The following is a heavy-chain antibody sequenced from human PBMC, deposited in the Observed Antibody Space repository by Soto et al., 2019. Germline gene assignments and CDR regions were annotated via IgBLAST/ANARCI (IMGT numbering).Heavy chain of an antibody. Sequence: GESLKISCKGSGYSFAGYWITWVRQQPGKGLEWMGRIDPSDSQTYYSPSFRGHVTISVTKSITTVFLQWSSLRASDTAMYYCARQVYDSDTGPNFQYYFDSWGQGTPVTVSS. V-gene: IGHV5-10-1*01. D-gene: IGHD3-22*01. CDR3: ARQVYDSDTGPNFQYYFDS. CDR1: GYSFAGYW. CDR2: IDPSDSQT. J-gene: IGHJ4*02.